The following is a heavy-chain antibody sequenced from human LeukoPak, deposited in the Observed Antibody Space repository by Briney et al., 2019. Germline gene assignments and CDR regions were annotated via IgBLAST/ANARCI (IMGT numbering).Heavy chain of an antibody. D-gene: IGHD5-24*01. J-gene: IGHJ4*02. CDR2: IGIDSGNT. CDR1: GFTFSDYS. CDR3: ARDYKYAFDN. Sequence: PGGSLRLSCAASGFTFSDYSMNWVRQAPGQGLEWISYIGIDSGNTNYADSVKGRFTISGEKAKNSLYLQMNSLRVEDTAVYYCARDYKYAFDNWGQGTLVTVSS. V-gene: IGHV3-48*01.